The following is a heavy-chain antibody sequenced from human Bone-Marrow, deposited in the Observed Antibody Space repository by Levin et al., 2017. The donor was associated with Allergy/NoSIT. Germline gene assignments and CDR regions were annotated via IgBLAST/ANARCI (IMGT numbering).Heavy chain of an antibody. Sequence: GESLKISCAASGFTFSSYGMHWVRQAPGKGLEWVAVIWYDGSNKYYADSVKGRFTISRDNSKNTLYLQMNSLRAEDTAVYYCARDGDLYSSSWYVPHYYYYGMDVWGQGTTVTVSS. D-gene: IGHD6-13*01. CDR3: ARDGDLYSSSWYVPHYYYYGMDV. CDR2: IWYDGSNK. CDR1: GFTFSSYG. J-gene: IGHJ6*02. V-gene: IGHV3-33*01.